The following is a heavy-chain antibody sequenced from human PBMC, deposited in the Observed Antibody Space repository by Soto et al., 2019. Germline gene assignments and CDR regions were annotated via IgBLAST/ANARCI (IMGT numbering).Heavy chain of an antibody. D-gene: IGHD6-13*01. Sequence: QVQLQESGPGLVKPSQTLSLTCKVSGASLSSGDYYWNWIRQLPGKGLEWIGYIYYTRVTSYNPSLKSRVTMSVDTSNQQFSLKMNSVTAADTAVYFCARAAATGHPVVPDFWGQGALVTVSS. J-gene: IGHJ4*02. CDR2: IYYTRVT. V-gene: IGHV4-31*03. CDR1: GASLSSGDYY. CDR3: ARAAATGHPVVPDF.